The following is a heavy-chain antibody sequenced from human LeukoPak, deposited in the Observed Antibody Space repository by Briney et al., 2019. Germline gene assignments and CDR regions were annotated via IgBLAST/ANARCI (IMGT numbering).Heavy chain of an antibody. J-gene: IGHJ4*02. CDR2: INPNSGGT. D-gene: IGHD3-3*01. Sequence: ASVKVSCKASGYTFTGYYMHWVRQAPGQGLEWMGWINPNSGGTNYAQKFQGRVTMTRDTSISTAYMELSRLRSDDTAVYYCARRYDFWSGSEYYFDYWGQGTLVTVSS. CDR1: GYTFTGYY. V-gene: IGHV1-2*02. CDR3: ARRYDFWSGSEYYFDY.